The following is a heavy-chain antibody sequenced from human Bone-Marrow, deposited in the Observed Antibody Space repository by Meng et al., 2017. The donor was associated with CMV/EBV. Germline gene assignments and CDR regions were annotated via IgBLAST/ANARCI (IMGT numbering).Heavy chain of an antibody. CDR2: ISGSGGST. CDR1: GFTFSSYA. CDR3: ARKHNWNDAFDY. J-gene: IGHJ4*02. Sequence: GGSLRLSCAASGFTFSSYAMSWVRQAPRKGLEWVSAISGSGGSTYYPGSVKGRFTISRENAKNSLYLQMNSLRAGDTAVYYCARKHNWNDAFDYWGQGTLVTVSS. V-gene: IGHV3-23*01. D-gene: IGHD1-20*01.